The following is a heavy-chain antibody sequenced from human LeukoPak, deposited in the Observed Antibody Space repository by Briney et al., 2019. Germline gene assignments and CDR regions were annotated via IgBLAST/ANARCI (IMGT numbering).Heavy chain of an antibody. CDR2: VYSGDDGT. CDR3: AKRSRGDYDY. D-gene: IGHD5-12*01. V-gene: IGHV3-66*02. Sequence: GGSLRLSCAASGFTVFSDNMSWVRQSPGKGLEWVSVVYSGDDGTNYAESVRGRFTISRDNSKNTVYPQMNSLRVEDTGVYYCAKRSRGDYDYWGQGTLVTVSS. J-gene: IGHJ4*02. CDR1: GFTVFSDN.